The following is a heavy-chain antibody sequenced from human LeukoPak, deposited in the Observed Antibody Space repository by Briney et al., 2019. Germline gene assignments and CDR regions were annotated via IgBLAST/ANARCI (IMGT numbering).Heavy chain of an antibody. CDR1: GFTFGDYA. CDR2: IRSKAYGGTT. J-gene: IGHJ4*02. Sequence: GGSLRLSCTASGFTFGDYAMSWFRQAPGKGLEWVGFIRSKAYGGTTEYAASVKGRFTISRDDSKSIAYLQMNSLRAEDTAVYYCAILADIVATIDYFDYWGQGTLVTVSS. CDR3: AILADIVATIDYFDY. D-gene: IGHD5-12*01. V-gene: IGHV3-49*03.